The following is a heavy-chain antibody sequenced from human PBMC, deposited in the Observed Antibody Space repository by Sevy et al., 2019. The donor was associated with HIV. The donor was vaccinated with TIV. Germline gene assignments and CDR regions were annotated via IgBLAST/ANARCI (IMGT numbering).Heavy chain of an antibody. V-gene: IGHV3-23*01. J-gene: IGHJ4*02. CDR2: LSFGCGEI. CDR3: AREGCTKPHDY. CDR1: GFTFSKYS. D-gene: IGHD2-8*01. Sequence: GGSLRLSCAASGFTFSKYSMSWVRQPPGKGLEWVSTLSFGCGEINYADSVKGRFTISRKNSKSSVYLQRNNLRPEDTAVYYCAREGCTKPHDYWGQGTLVTVSS.